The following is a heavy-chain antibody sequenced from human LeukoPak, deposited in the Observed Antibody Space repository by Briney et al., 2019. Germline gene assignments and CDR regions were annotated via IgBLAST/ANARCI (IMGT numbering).Heavy chain of an antibody. CDR3: ARDDYGDPDY. CDR1: GYTFTTYY. D-gene: IGHD4-17*01. Sequence: GASVKVSCKASGYTFTTYYMHWVRQAPGQGLEWMGWISAYNGNTNYAQKLQGRVTMTTDTSTSTAYMELRSLRSDDTAVYYCARDDYGDPDYWGQGTLVTVSS. V-gene: IGHV1-18*04. J-gene: IGHJ4*02. CDR2: ISAYNGNT.